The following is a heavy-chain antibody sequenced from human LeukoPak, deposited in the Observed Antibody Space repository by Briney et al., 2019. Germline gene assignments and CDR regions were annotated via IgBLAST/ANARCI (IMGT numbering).Heavy chain of an antibody. Sequence: PSETLSLTCAVYGGSFSGFYWSWIRQPPGKGLEWIGEINHSGSTNYNPSLKSRVTISVDTSKNQFSLKLSSVAAADTAVYYCARGAAAAGTSFNYFDYWGQGTLVTVSS. V-gene: IGHV4-34*01. D-gene: IGHD6-13*01. CDR1: GGSFSGFY. J-gene: IGHJ4*02. CDR2: INHSGST. CDR3: ARGAAAAGTSFNYFDY.